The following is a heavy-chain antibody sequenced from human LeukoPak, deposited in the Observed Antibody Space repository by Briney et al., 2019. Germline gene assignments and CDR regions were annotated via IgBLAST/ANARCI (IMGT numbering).Heavy chain of an antibody. Sequence: GGSLRLSCTVSGFTVSINSMSWVRQAPGKGLEWVSAISRSGGSTYYADSVKGRFTISRDNSKNTLYLQMNSLRAEDTAVYYCANYRSRFGESNPQYFDYWGQGTLVTVSS. CDR3: ANYRSRFGESNPQYFDY. D-gene: IGHD3-10*01. V-gene: IGHV3-23*01. CDR1: GFTVSINS. CDR2: ISRSGGST. J-gene: IGHJ4*02.